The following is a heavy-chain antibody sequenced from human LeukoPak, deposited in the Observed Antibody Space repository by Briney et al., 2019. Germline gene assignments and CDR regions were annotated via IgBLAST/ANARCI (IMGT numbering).Heavy chain of an antibody. Sequence: GGSLRLSCAASGFTFSSYGMHWVRQAPGKGLEWVAFIRYDGSNKYYADSVKGRFTISRDNSKNTLYLQMNSLRAEDTAVYYCAKDRDNWNYFSFDYWGQGTLVTVSS. J-gene: IGHJ4*02. V-gene: IGHV3-30*02. D-gene: IGHD1-7*01. CDR1: GFTFSSYG. CDR3: AKDRDNWNYFSFDY. CDR2: IRYDGSNK.